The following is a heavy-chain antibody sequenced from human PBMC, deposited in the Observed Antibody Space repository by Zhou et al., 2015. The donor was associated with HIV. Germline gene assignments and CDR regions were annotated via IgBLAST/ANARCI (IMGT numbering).Heavy chain of an antibody. Sequence: DVQVDESGGTLVRPGGSLRLSCETSGFTFSNYWMHWIRQVPGKGLFWVARIDQDGSSTAYGDSVEGRFTISRDNAKNSLYLQMNSLRGEDTGLYYCARARLPGRQFDWVLSPFVYWGRGTQVTVSS. CDR2: IDQDGSST. D-gene: IGHD3-9*01. CDR1: GFTFSNYW. J-gene: IGHJ4*02. V-gene: IGHV3-74*02. CDR3: ARARLPGRQFDWVLSPFVY.